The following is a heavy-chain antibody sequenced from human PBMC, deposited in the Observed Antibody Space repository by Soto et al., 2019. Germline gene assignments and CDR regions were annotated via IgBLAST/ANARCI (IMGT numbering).Heavy chain of an antibody. Sequence: ASVKVSGKASGYTFTGYYMHWVRQAPGQGLEWMGWINPNSGGTNYAQKFQGRVTMTRDTSISTAYMELSRLRSDDTAVYYCARVSYCTNGVCYLNWFDPWGQGTLVTVSS. CDR3: ARVSYCTNGVCYLNWFDP. CDR2: INPNSGGT. J-gene: IGHJ5*02. V-gene: IGHV1-2*02. CDR1: GYTFTGYY. D-gene: IGHD2-8*01.